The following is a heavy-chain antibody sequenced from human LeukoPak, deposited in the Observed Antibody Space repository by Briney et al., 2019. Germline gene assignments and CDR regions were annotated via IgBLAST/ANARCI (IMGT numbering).Heavy chain of an antibody. CDR3: ARVGAGLGGMYFDY. CDR2: IYYSGST. D-gene: IGHD6-13*01. V-gene: IGHV4-59*08. Sequence: PSETLSLTCTVSGGSISSYYWSWIRQPPGKGLEWIGYIYYSGSTNYNPSLKSRVTISVDTSKNQFSLKLSSVTAADTAVYYCARVGAGLGGMYFDYWGLGTLVTVSS. J-gene: IGHJ4*02. CDR1: GGSISSYY.